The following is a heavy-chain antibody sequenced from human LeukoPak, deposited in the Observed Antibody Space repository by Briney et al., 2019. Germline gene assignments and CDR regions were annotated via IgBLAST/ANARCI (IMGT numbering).Heavy chain of an antibody. Sequence: PGGSLRLSCAASGFTFTNYWMSWVRLAPGKGLEWVANINQDGSEKYYVDSVKGRFTISRDNAENSLCLQMNSLRAEDTAVYYCARGGIRGNVVDFWGQGTLVTVSS. CDR3: ARGGIRGNVVDF. CDR2: INQDGSEK. D-gene: IGHD5-18*01. V-gene: IGHV3-7*05. J-gene: IGHJ4*02. CDR1: GFTFTNYW.